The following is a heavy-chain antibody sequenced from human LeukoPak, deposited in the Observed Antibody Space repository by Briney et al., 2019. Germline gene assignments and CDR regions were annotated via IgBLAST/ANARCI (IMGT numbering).Heavy chain of an antibody. V-gene: IGHV3-15*01. CDR2: IKSKTDGGTI. D-gene: IGHD3-9*01. CDR1: GFTFSNAW. Sequence: NPGGSLRLSCAASGFTFSNAWMSWVRQAPGKGLEWIGRIKSKTDGGTIDYAAPVKGRFTISRDDSKNTLNLQMNSLKTEDTAVYYCVAGTGYSDFDYWGQGTLVTVSS. CDR3: VAGTGYSDFDY. J-gene: IGHJ4*02.